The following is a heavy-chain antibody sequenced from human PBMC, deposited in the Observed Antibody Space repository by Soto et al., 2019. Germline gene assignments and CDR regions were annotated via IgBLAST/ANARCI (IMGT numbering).Heavy chain of an antibody. CDR2: IYYSGST. V-gene: IGHV4-31*03. Sequence: QVQLQESGPGLVKPSQTLSLTCTVSGDSISSGGYYWSWIRQHPGKGLEWIGYIYYSGSTYYNPSLKSRVCISVDTSKNQFSLKLSSVTAADTAVYYCAREVPTPYYFDYWGQGTLVTVSS. CDR1: GDSISSGGYY. CDR3: AREVPTPYYFDY. J-gene: IGHJ4*02. D-gene: IGHD1-1*01.